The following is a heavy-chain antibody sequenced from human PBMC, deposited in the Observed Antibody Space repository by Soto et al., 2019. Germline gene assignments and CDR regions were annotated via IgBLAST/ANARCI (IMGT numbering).Heavy chain of an antibody. V-gene: IGHV1-18*01. J-gene: IGHJ6*02. Sequence: QVQLVQSGPEVKKPGASVKVSCKASAYTFTSYGISWVRQAPGQGLEGMGWISCYNGQTNYAQKFRGRVTITTDASTSTAYMELRSLRSDDTATYYCARDGRKQLWVEGLNAMDVWGQGTTVTVSS. CDR1: AYTFTSYG. CDR3: ARDGRKQLWVEGLNAMDV. CDR2: ISCYNGQT. D-gene: IGHD5-18*01.